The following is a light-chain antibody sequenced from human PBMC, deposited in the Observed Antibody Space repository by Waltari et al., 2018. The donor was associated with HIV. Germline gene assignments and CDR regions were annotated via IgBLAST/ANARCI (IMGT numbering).Light chain of an antibody. Sequence: SYELTQPPSVSVSPGQTARITCSGDALPKQYAYWYQQKPGQAPVVVIYKDSERPSWIPERCSGSSAGTTVTLTISGVQAEDEADYYCQSADSSGPYRVFGGGTKLTVL. CDR2: KDS. J-gene: IGLJ3*02. V-gene: IGLV3-25*03. CDR1: ALPKQY. CDR3: QSADSSGPYRV.